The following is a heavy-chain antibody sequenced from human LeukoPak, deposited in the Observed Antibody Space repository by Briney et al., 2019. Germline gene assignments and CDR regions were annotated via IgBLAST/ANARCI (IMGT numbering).Heavy chain of an antibody. CDR1: GFSFNTYA. Sequence: PGGSLRLSCAASGFSFNTYALSWVRQAPGKGLEWVSSLSNGGSHTYYADSVKGRFTISRDNSKNTLNLHMNSLRAEDTAIYYCAKCVSRWGGITVYDFDSWGEGPLVSVSS. V-gene: IGHV3-23*01. CDR2: LSNGGSHT. CDR3: AKCVSRWGGITVYDFDS. J-gene: IGHJ4*02. D-gene: IGHD3-10*01.